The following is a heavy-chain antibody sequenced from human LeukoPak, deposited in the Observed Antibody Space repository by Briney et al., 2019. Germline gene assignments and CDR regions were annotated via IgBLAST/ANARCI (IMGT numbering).Heavy chain of an antibody. J-gene: IGHJ4*02. CDR1: GYTLTELS. D-gene: IGHD6-13*01. CDR3: ARGYSSRGFFDY. Sequence: ASVKVSCKVSGYTLTELSMHWVRQAPGKGLEWMGGFDPEDGETIYAQKFQGRVTMTEDTSTDTAYMELSSLRSEDTAVYYCARGYSSRGFFDYWSQGTLVTVSS. V-gene: IGHV1-24*01. CDR2: FDPEDGET.